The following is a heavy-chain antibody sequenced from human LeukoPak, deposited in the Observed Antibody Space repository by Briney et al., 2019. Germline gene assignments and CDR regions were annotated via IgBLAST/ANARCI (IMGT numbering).Heavy chain of an antibody. J-gene: IGHJ5*02. V-gene: IGHV1-46*01. CDR1: GYTFTSYY. CDR3: AREDYDILPGNWFDP. D-gene: IGHD3-9*01. Sequence: ASVKVSCKASGYTFTSYYMHWVRQAPGQGLEGMGIINPSGGSTSYAQKFQGRVTMTRDTSTSTVYMELSSLRSEDPAVYYCAREDYDILPGNWFDPWGQGTLVTVSS. CDR2: INPSGGST.